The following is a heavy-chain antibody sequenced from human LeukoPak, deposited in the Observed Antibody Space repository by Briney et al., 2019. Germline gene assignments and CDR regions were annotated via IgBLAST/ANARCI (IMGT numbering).Heavy chain of an antibody. J-gene: IGHJ6*03. CDR2: IYYSGST. CDR3: AREWDYYGSGRNYYYMDV. V-gene: IGHV4-30-4*08. Sequence: SETLSLTCTVSGGSISSGDYYWSWIRQPPGKGLEWIGYIYYSGSTYYNPSLKSRVTISVDTSKNQFSLKLSSVTAADTAVYYCAREWDYYGSGRNYYYMDVWGKGTTVTVSS. D-gene: IGHD3-10*01. CDR1: GGSISSGDYY.